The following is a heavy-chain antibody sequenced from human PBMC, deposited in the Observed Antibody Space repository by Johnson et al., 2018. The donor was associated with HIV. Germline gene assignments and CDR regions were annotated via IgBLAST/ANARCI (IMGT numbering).Heavy chain of an antibody. CDR1: GFTFDDYA. Sequence: VQLVESGGGVVQPGGSLRLSCAASGFTFDDYAMHLVRQAPGKGLEWVGRIKSKTDGGTTDYAAPVKGRFTISRDDSKNTLYLQMNSLRAEDTALYYCAKDRNYDILTTFDAFDIWGQGTMVTVSS. J-gene: IGHJ3*02. V-gene: IGHV3-15*05. CDR3: AKDRNYDILTTFDAFDI. CDR2: IKSKTDGGTT. D-gene: IGHD3-9*01.